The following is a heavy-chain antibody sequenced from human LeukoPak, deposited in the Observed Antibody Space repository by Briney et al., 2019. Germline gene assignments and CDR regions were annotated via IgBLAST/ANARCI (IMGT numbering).Heavy chain of an antibody. Sequence: GESLKISCEGFGYSFTSYWIGWVRQMPGKGLEWMGIIYPADSDTRYSPSFQGQATISADKSISTAYLQWSCLKASVTAMYYCARARVGSLDAFDIWGQGTMVTVSS. J-gene: IGHJ3*02. CDR2: IYPADSDT. CDR1: GYSFTSYW. D-gene: IGHD1-26*01. V-gene: IGHV5-51*01. CDR3: ARARVGSLDAFDI.